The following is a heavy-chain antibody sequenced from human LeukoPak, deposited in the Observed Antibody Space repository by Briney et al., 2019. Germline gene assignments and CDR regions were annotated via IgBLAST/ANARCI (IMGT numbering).Heavy chain of an antibody. CDR1: GGSFSGYY. Sequence: SETLSLTCAVYGGSFSGYYWSWIRQPPGKGLEWIGEINHSGSTNYNPSLKSRVTISLDSSNNHFSLKLGSVTAADTAVYYCARTLLAGFDPWGQGTLVTVSS. CDR2: INHSGST. V-gene: IGHV4-34*01. CDR3: ARTLLAGFDP. J-gene: IGHJ5*02. D-gene: IGHD2-15*01.